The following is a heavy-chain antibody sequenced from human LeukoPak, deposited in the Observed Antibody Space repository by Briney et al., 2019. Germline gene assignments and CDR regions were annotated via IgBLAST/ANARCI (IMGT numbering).Heavy chain of an antibody. J-gene: IGHJ4*02. D-gene: IGHD6-13*01. CDR1: GGTFSSYA. CDR2: IIPIFGTA. V-gene: IGHV1-69*13. Sequence: GASVEVSCKASGGTFSSYAISWVRQAPGQGLEWMGGIIPIFGTANYAQKFQGRVTITADESTSTAYMELSSLRSEDTAAYYCAIHLAAAGSYFDYWGQGTLVTVSS. CDR3: AIHLAAAGSYFDY.